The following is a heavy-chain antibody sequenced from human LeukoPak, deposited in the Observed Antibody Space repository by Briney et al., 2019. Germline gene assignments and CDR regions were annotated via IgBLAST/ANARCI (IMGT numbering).Heavy chain of an antibody. CDR3: TTLYGSGSYY. V-gene: IGHV3-15*01. J-gene: IGHJ4*02. Sequence: RSGGSLILSCAASGFTFSNTWMNWVRQAPGKGLEWVGQIKSKTDGGTTDYAAPVKGRFSISRDDSKNTLYLQMNSLKTEDTATYYCTTLYGSGSYYWGQGTLVTVSS. CDR1: GFTFSNTW. CDR2: IKSKTDGGTT. D-gene: IGHD3-10*01.